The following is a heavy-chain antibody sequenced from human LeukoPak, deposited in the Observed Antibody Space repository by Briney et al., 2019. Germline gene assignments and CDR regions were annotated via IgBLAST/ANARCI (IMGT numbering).Heavy chain of an antibody. D-gene: IGHD3-10*01. V-gene: IGHV3-23*01. CDR2: MSGSGGST. CDR3: ASNYYGSGSYVPLGV. CDR1: GFSFGSYD. J-gene: IGHJ6*02. Sequence: GGSLRLSCAASGFSFGSYDMSWVRQAPGKGLEWGSAMSGSGGSTYYADPVKGRFTISRDTSKNTLYLQMNSLRAEDTAVYCCASNYYGSGSYVPLGVWGQGTTVTVSS.